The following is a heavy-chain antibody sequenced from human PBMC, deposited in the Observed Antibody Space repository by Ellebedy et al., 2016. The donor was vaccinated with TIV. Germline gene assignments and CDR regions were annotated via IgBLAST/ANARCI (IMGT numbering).Heavy chain of an antibody. CDR1: GFTFSTYW. J-gene: IGHJ4*02. CDR3: ARWYDDSWTGYYI. Sequence: GESLKISCAASGFTFSTYWMSRVRQAPGKGLEWVANIKYDGSEKYYADSVKGRFSISRDNAKNSLYLQMDSLRAEDTALYYCARWYDDSWTGYYIWGQGTRVIVSS. V-gene: IGHV3-7*02. CDR2: IKYDGSEK. D-gene: IGHD3-3*01.